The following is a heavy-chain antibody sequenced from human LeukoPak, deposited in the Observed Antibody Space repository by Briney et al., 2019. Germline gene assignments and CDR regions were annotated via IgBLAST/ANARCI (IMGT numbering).Heavy chain of an antibody. J-gene: IGHJ4*02. CDR2: IYHSGST. D-gene: IGHD3-10*01. V-gene: IGHV4-39*07. CDR3: ARDAFGEQDY. CDR1: GGSIGSTNYY. Sequence: SETLSLTCTVSGGSIGSTNYYWGWIRQPPGKGLEWIGSIYHSGSTYYNPSLKSRVTISVDTSKNQFSLKLSSVTAADTAVYYCARDAFGEQDYWGQGTLVTVSS.